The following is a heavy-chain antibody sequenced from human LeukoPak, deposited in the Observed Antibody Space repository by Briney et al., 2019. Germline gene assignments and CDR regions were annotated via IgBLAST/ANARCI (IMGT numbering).Heavy chain of an antibody. J-gene: IGHJ6*02. CDR1: GFAFDDYG. Sequence: GGSLRLSCAASGFAFDDYGMSWVRQAPGKGLEWVSGINWNGGSTGYADSVKGRFTISRGNAKNSLHLQMNSLRAEDTALYHCARGYDSNYGMDVWGQGTTVTVSS. D-gene: IGHD3-22*01. CDR3: ARGYDSNYGMDV. CDR2: INWNGGST. V-gene: IGHV3-20*01.